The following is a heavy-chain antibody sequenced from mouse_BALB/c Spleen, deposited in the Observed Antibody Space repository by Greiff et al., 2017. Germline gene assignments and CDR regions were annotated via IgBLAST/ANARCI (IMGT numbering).Heavy chain of an antibody. J-gene: IGHJ3*01. CDR1: GYSITSDYA. CDR2: ISYSGST. D-gene: IGHD2-1*01. Sequence: EVKLEESGPGLVKPSQSLSLTCTVTGYSITSDYAWNWIRQFPGNKLEWMGYISYSGSTSYNPSLKSRISITRDTSKNQFFLQLNSVTTEDTATYYCARYGNWAWFAYWGPGTLVTVSA. V-gene: IGHV3-2*02. CDR3: ARYGNWAWFAY.